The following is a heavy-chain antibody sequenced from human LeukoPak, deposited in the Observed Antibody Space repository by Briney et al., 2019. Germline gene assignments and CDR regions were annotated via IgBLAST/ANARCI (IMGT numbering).Heavy chain of an antibody. Sequence: SETLSLTCTVSGGSISSYYWSWIRKPAGQGQERIGRIYTSGSTNYNPSLKSRVTMSVDTSKNQFSLKLSSVTPAGTGLYFCARGRGYGDWHIIDYWGQGTLVTVSS. V-gene: IGHV4-4*07. CDR2: IYTSGST. J-gene: IGHJ4*02. D-gene: IGHD4-17*01. CDR1: GGSISSYY. CDR3: ARGRGYGDWHIIDY.